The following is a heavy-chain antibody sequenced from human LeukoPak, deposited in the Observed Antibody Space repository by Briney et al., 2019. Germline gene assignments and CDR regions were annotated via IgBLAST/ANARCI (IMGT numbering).Heavy chain of an antibody. CDR1: GFSLSNGW. CDR2: IKSIAEGGTI. CDR3: TPLTGPMDY. V-gene: IGHV3-15*01. D-gene: IGHD1-7*01. Sequence: GGSLRLSCAASGFSLSNGWMSWVRQAPGKGREWVGRIKSIAEGGTIDYAAPVTGRFTISRDDSTNTLYLQMNSLKTEDTAVYCCTPLTGPMDYWGQGTMVTVFS. J-gene: IGHJ4*02.